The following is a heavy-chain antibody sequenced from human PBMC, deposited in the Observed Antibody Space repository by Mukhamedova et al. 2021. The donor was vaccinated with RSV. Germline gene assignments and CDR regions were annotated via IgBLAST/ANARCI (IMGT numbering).Heavy chain of an antibody. CDR2: ISYDGSNQ. Sequence: GLPWVAVISYDGSNQYYADPVKGRFTISRDNTKNSLFLQMNSLRTDDTAVYFCAKVQGRFFRLLEGLSYFDNWCKGTLVTVSS. D-gene: IGHD3-3*01. V-gene: IGHV3-30*18. CDR3: AKVQGRFFRLLEGLSYFDN. J-gene: IGHJ4*02.